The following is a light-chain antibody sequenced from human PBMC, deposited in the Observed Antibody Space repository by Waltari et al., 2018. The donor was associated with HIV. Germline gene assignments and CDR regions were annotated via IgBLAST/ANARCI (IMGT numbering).Light chain of an antibody. CDR2: DVD. CDR3: ASFTGDNTVM. J-gene: IGLJ3*02. Sequence: AVTQPASVSGLPGQSTTISCTGGDSDFGLYNFVSWYQQHSGKPPKLILYDVDSRASGVSDRFSGSRSGNTASLTISGLRAEDEALYYCASFTGDNTVMFGGGTEVTVL. V-gene: IGLV2-14*03. CDR1: DSDFGLYNF.